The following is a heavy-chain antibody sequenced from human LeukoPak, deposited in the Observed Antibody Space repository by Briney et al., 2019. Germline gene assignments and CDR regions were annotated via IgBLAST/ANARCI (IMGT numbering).Heavy chain of an antibody. Sequence: GASVKVSCKVSGYALTELSMHWVRQAPGKGLEWMGGFDPEDGETIYAQKFQGRVTMTEDTSTDTAYMELSSLRSEDTAVYYCATTYGDYEDWFDPWGQGTLVTVSS. D-gene: IGHD4-17*01. CDR1: GYALTELS. J-gene: IGHJ5*02. CDR2: FDPEDGET. CDR3: ATTYGDYEDWFDP. V-gene: IGHV1-24*01.